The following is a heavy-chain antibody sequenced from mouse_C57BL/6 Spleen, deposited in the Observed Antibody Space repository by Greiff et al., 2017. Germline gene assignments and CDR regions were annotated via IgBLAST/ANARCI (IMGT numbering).Heavy chain of an antibody. CDR1: GYAFSSSW. D-gene: IGHD4-1*01. Sequence: QVQLQQSGPELVKPGASVKISCKASGYAFSSSWMNWVKQRPGKGLEWIGRIYPGDGDTNYNGKFKGKATLTADKSSSTAYMQLSSLTSEDSAVYFCARCNWENAMDYWGQGTSGTVSS. V-gene: IGHV1-82*01. J-gene: IGHJ4*01. CDR2: IYPGDGDT. CDR3: ARCNWENAMDY.